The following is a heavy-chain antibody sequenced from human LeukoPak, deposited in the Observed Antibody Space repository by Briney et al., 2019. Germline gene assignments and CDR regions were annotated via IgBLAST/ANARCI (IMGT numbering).Heavy chain of an antibody. CDR2: IYHSGSN. V-gene: IGHV4-38-2*02. Sequence: SETLSLTCTVSGGSINSYYWGWIRQPPGKGLEWIGSIYHSGSNYYNPSLKSRVTISVDTSKNQFSLKLNSVTAADTAVYYCVAGSGGDEWEPYGFDYWGQGTLVTVYS. D-gene: IGHD1-26*01. CDR1: GGSINSYY. J-gene: IGHJ4*02. CDR3: VAGSGGDEWEPYGFDY.